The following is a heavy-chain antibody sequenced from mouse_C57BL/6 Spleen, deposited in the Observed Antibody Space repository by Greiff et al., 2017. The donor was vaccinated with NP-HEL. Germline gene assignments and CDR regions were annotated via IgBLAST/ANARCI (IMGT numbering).Heavy chain of an antibody. J-gene: IGHJ3*01. Sequence: VKLVESGPGLVQPSQSLSITCTVSGFSLTSYGVHWVRQSPGKGLEWLGVIWSGGSTDYNAAFISRLSISKDNSKSQVFFKMNSLQADDTAIYYCARGGIYYGTFAYWGQGTLVTVSA. D-gene: IGHD2-1*01. V-gene: IGHV2-2*01. CDR2: IWSGGST. CDR1: GFSLTSYG. CDR3: ARGGIYYGTFAY.